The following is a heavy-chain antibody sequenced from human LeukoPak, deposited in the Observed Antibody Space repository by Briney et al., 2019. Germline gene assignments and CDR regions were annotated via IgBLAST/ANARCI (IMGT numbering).Heavy chain of an antibody. D-gene: IGHD3-10*01. V-gene: IGHV3-23*01. J-gene: IGHJ4*02. CDR1: GFTFSSYA. CDR3: AKDDYDVLIWFGELQGY. Sequence: GGSLRLSCAASGFTFSSYAMSWVRQAPGKGLEWVSSISGSGGNTYYADSVKGRFTISRDNSKNTLYLQMNSLRAEDTAVYYCAKDDYDVLIWFGELQGYWGQGTRVTVSS. CDR2: ISGSGGNT.